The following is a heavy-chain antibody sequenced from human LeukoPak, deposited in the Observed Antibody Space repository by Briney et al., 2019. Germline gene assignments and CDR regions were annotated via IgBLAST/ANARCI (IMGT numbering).Heavy chain of an antibody. D-gene: IGHD5-18*01. CDR1: GGSISSGSYY. CDR2: IYTSGST. V-gene: IGHV4-61*02. Sequence: PSETLSLTCTVSGGSISSGSYYWSWIRQPAGKGLEWIGRIYTSGSTNYNPSLKSRVTISVDTSKNQFSLKLSSVTAAHTAVYYCARGGYSYGLLKSFAYWGQETLAPVSP. J-gene: IGHJ4*02. CDR3: ARGGYSYGLLKSFAY.